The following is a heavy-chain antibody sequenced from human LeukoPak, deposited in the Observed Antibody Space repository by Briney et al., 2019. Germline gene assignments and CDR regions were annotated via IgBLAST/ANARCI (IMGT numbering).Heavy chain of an antibody. CDR1: GGSISSYY. J-gene: IGHJ5*02. Sequence: SETLSLTCTVSGGSISSYYWSWIRQPAGKGLEWIGRIHISGSTNYNPSLKSRVTISLDKSKNQFSLNLISVTAADTAIYYCARSATYGSNWFDPWGQRTLVTVAS. CDR2: IHISGST. D-gene: IGHD3-10*01. V-gene: IGHV4-4*07. CDR3: ARSATYGSNWFDP.